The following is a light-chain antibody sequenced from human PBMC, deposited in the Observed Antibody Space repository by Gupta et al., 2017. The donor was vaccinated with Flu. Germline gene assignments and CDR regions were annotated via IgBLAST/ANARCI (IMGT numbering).Light chain of an antibody. CDR3: QQSYSTPYT. CDR2: AAS. J-gene: IGKJ2*01. CDR1: QSISSY. Sequence: GDRVTITCRASQSISSYLNWYQQKPGKAPKLLIYAASSLQSGVPSRFSGSGSGTDFTLTISSLQPEDFATYYCQQSYSTPYTFGQGTKLEIK. V-gene: IGKV1-39*01.